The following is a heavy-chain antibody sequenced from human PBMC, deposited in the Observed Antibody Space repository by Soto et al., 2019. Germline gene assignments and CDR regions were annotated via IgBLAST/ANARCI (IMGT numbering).Heavy chain of an antibody. CDR2: ISSGSSNI. V-gene: IGHV3-21*01. CDR1: GFAFRSYN. D-gene: IGHD2-15*01. J-gene: IGHJ4*02. Sequence: EVQLVESGGGLVKPGGSLTLSCGASGFAFRSYNMNWVRQAPGKGLEWVASISSGSSNIYYADSVKGRFTISRDNAKKSLYLQMDSLRAEASAVYYCATTTVVAATFDFWGQGALVTVSS. CDR3: ATTTVVAATFDF.